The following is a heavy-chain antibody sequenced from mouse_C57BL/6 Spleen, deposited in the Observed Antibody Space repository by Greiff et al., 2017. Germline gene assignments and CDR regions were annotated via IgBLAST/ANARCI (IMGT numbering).Heavy chain of an antibody. CDR2: IYPGSGNT. CDR1: GYSFTSYY. J-gene: IGHJ4*01. V-gene: IGHV1-66*01. D-gene: IGHD4-1*01. CDR3: ARHWDDAMDY. Sequence: QVHMKQSGPELVKPGASVKISCKASGYSFTSYYIHWVKQRPGQGLEWIGWIYPGSGNTKYNEKFKGKATLTADTSSSTAYMQLSSLTSEDSAVYYCARHWDDAMDYWGQGTSVTVSS.